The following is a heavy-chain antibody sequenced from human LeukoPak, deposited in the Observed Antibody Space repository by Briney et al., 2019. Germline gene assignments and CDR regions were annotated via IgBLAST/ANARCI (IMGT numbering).Heavy chain of an antibody. J-gene: IGHJ4*02. CDR2: INPNSGGT. CDR1: GYTFTGYY. CDR3: ARDVPHYYGSGSYLY. V-gene: IGHV1-2*02. Sequence: ASVKVSCKASGYTFTGYYMHWVRQAPGQGLEWMGWINPNSGGTNYAQKFQGRVTMTRDTSISTAYMELSRLRSDDTAVYYCARDVPHYYGSGSYLYWGQGTLVTVSS. D-gene: IGHD3-10*01.